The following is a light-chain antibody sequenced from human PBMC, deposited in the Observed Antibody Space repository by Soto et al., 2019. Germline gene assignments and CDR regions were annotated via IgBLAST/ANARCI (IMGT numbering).Light chain of an antibody. CDR3: QHYGSSPWT. CDR1: QSVSGSY. Sequence: EIVLTQSPGTLSLSPGERATLSRRASQSVSGSYLAWFQQKPGQAPRLLIYDASTRATGVPGRFSGSGSGTDFSLTISRLEPEDFAVYYCQHYGSSPWTFGQGTKVEIK. CDR2: DAS. J-gene: IGKJ1*01. V-gene: IGKV3-20*01.